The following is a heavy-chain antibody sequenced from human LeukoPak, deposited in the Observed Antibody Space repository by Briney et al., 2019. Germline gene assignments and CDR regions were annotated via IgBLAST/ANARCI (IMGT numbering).Heavy chain of an antibody. V-gene: IGHV3-23*01. D-gene: IGHD3-22*01. Sequence: GGSLRLSCAASGFIFSSYAMSWVRQAPGKGLEWVSGINYSGDSTYYADSVKGRFTISRDNSKNTLYLQVNSLRAEDTAVYYCAKGIDTAMVTWEKDYYDSSGYHYFDYWGQGTLVTVSS. CDR1: GFIFSSYA. CDR3: AKGIDTAMVTWEKDYYDSSGYHYFDY. J-gene: IGHJ4*02. CDR2: INYSGDST.